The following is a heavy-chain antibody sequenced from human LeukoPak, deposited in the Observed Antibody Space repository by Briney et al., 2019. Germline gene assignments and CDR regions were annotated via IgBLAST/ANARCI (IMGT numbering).Heavy chain of an antibody. J-gene: IGHJ6*02. CDR2: ISSSSSYI. CDR3: ARLMIVVALPGYGMDV. CDR1: GFTFSSYS. D-gene: IGHD3-22*01. Sequence: GGSLTLSCAASGFTFSSYSMNWVRQAPGKGLEWVSSISSSSSYIYYADSVKGRFTISRDNAKNSLYLQMNSLRAEDTAVYYCARLMIVVALPGYGMDVWGQGTTVTVSS. V-gene: IGHV3-21*01.